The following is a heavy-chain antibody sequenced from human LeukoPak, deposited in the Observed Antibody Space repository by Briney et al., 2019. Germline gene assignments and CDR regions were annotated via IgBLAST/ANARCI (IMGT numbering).Heavy chain of an antibody. V-gene: IGHV3-15*01. CDR1: GFTFSNAW. CDR2: IKSKTDGGTT. Sequence: GGSLRLSCAASGFTFSNAWMSWVRQAPGKGLEWVGRIKSKTDGGTTDYAAPVKGRFTISRDDSKNTLYLQMNSLKTEDTAVYYCTTDPPNYDSGGYYYLYADYWGQGTLVTVSS. D-gene: IGHD3-22*01. J-gene: IGHJ4*02. CDR3: TTDPPNYDSGGYYYLYADY.